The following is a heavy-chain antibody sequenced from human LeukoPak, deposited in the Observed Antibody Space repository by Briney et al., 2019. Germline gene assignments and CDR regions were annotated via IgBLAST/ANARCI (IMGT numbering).Heavy chain of an antibody. D-gene: IGHD3-22*01. Sequence: ASVKVACKASGGTFSSYGITWVRQAPGQGIEWMGRVIPILERSNYAQMFQDGVTITADKSTSTAYMELSSLRSEDTAVYFCARTNYYDSSGSQGPGTFYYGLDVWGQGTTVTVSS. CDR2: VIPILERS. V-gene: IGHV1-69*04. CDR1: GGTFSSYG. CDR3: ARTNYYDSSGSQGPGTFYYGLDV. J-gene: IGHJ6*02.